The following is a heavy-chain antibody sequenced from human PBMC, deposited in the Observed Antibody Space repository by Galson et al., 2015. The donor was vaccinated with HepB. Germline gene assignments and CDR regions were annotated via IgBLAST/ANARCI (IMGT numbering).Heavy chain of an antibody. D-gene: IGHD5-18*01. CDR1: GFTFSSYA. V-gene: IGHV3-30*04. J-gene: IGHJ4*02. CDR3: ARARGYSYGYFDY. Sequence: SLRLSCAASGFTFSSYAMHWVRQAPGKGLEWVAVISYDGSNKYYADSVKGRFTISRDNSKNTLYLQMNSRRAEDTAVYYCARARGYSYGYFDYWGQGTLVTVSS. CDR2: ISYDGSNK.